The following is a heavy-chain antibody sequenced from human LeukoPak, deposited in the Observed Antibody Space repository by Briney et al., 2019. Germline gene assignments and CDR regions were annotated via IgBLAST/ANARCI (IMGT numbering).Heavy chain of an antibody. V-gene: IGHV3-7*05. Sequence: QPGGSLRLSCAASGFTFTNYWMTWVRQSPGKGLEWVANIKPDGSEKYYVDSVKGRFTISRDNAKNSLYLDMNSLRAEDTAVYYCARGSSGIAVRGLAWAWFDPWGQGTLVTVSS. CDR3: ARGSSGIAVRGLAWAWFDP. CDR2: IKPDGSEK. D-gene: IGHD3-10*01. CDR1: GFTFTNYW. J-gene: IGHJ5*02.